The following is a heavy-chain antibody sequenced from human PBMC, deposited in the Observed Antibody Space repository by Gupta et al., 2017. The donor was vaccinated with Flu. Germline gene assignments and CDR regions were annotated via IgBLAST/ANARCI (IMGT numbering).Heavy chain of an antibody. V-gene: IGHV3-72*01. Sequence: EVQWVEPGGGLVQPGGSLRLSCVVSGFTLSYHVLDWVRQAPGKGLEWIGRSKNRATSYTTVYAASVEGRFTFSRDDSKNSVNLQMNSLKTEDTAVYYCTRLNFYDGSGYYNDFWGQGTLVAVSS. CDR1: GFTLSYHV. CDR2: SKNRATSYTT. D-gene: IGHD3-22*01. CDR3: TRLNFYDGSGYYNDF. J-gene: IGHJ4*02.